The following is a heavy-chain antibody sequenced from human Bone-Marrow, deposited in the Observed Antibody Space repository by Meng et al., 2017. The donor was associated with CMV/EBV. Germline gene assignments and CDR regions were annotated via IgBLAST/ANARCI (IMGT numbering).Heavy chain of an antibody. Sequence: GESLKISCSGSGFTFSTYAVNWVRQAPGKGLEWVAVVSFDGETKYYADSVKGRFTISRDNSKNTVYLQMNSLEREDTAVYYCARDHPRRFSGMDVWGPGNTVTVSS. D-gene: IGHD3-16*01. J-gene: IGHJ6*02. CDR2: VSFDGETK. CDR1: GFTFSTYA. CDR3: ARDHPRRFSGMDV. V-gene: IGHV3-30*04.